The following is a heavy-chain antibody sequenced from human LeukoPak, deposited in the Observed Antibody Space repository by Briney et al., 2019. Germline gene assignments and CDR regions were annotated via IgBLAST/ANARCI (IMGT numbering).Heavy chain of an antibody. CDR2: ISSGGST. J-gene: IGHJ4*02. CDR1: GFTVSSNY. Sequence: GGSLRLSCAASGFTVSSNYMSWVRQAPGKGLEWVSVISSGGSTNYADSVKGRFTISRDNAKNTLYLQMNSLRAEDTAVYYCASSPDYWGQGTLVTVSS. V-gene: IGHV3-66*01. CDR3: ASSPDY.